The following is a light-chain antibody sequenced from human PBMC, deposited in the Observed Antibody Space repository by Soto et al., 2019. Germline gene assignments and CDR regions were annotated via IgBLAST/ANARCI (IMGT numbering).Light chain of an antibody. V-gene: IGLV1-40*01. CDR1: TSNLGAGYD. J-gene: IGLJ1*01. CDR3: YSYAGRSYV. Sequence: QSVLTQPPSVSGAPGQRVTLSCTGNTSNLGAGYDVHWYQQLPGAAPKLVIFGNRNRPSGVPERFSGSKSGTSASLAITGLQAEDEADYYCYSYAGRSYVFGTGTKVTVL. CDR2: GNR.